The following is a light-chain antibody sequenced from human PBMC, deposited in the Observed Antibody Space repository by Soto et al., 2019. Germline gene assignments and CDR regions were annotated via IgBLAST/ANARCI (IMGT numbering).Light chain of an antibody. J-gene: IGKJ1*01. CDR3: LQHNSYPQT. Sequence: DIQMTQSPPSLSASVGDRVTITCRASQGIRDALGWYQQKQGKAPKRLIYAASSLQSGVPSRFSGSGSGTEFTLTISSLQPEDFATYYCLQHNSYPQTFGQGTKVEIK. CDR2: AAS. V-gene: IGKV1-17*01. CDR1: QGIRDA.